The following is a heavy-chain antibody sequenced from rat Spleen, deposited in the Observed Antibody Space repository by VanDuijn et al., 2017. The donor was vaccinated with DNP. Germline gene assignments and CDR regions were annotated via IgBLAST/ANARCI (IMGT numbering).Heavy chain of an antibody. CDR2: IKTDGGGT. J-gene: IGHJ4*01. Sequence: EVQLVQSGGDLVQPGRSLKLSCVASGFTFDNYWMTWIRQVPGKGLEWVASIKTDGGGTYYPDSVKGRFTISRHNAENTVYLEMNSLRSEDTATYHCVKHLDAWGQGTSVTVSS. D-gene: IGHD2-5*01. CDR1: GFTFDNYW. CDR3: VKHLDA. V-gene: IGHV5-58*01.